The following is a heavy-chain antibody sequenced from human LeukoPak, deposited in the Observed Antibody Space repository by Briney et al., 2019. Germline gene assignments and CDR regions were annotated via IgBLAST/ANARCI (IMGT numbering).Heavy chain of an antibody. V-gene: IGHV1-2*02. D-gene: IGHD3-9*01. CDR2: INPNSGGT. Sequence: ASVKVSCKASGYTFTSYYMHWVRQAPGQGLEWMGWINPNSGGTNYAQKFQGRVTMTRDTSISTAYMELSRLRSDDTAVYYCARDMNYDILTGRFDYWGQGTLVTVSS. CDR1: GYTFTSYY. J-gene: IGHJ4*02. CDR3: ARDMNYDILTGRFDY.